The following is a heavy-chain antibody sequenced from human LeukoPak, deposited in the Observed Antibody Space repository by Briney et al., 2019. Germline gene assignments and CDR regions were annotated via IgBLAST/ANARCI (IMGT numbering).Heavy chain of an antibody. CDR3: ARDRTKAKFDAFDI. V-gene: IGHV6-1*01. J-gene: IGHJ3*02. CDR1: RDSLSRNIAA. Sequence: SQTLSLTCAISRDSLSRNIAASNWIRHSPSRSLEWLGRTYYRSKWYNDYGVSMKSRITINPDTSKNQFSLQLNSVSPEDTAVYYCARDRTKAKFDAFDIWGQGTMVSVSS. D-gene: IGHD1-26*01. CDR2: TYYRSKWYN.